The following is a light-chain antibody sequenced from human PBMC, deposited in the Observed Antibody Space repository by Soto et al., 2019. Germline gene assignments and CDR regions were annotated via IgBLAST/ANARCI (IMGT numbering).Light chain of an antibody. CDR1: SSDVGSYNF. V-gene: IGLV2-23*01. J-gene: IGLJ3*02. CDR2: EGS. Sequence: QSALTQPASVSGSPVQSITISCTGSSSDVGSYNFVSWHQQHPGKAPKLMIYEGSKRPSGVSNRFSGSKSGNTASLTISGLQAEDEADYYCCSYAGSSTWVFGGGTKLTVL. CDR3: CSYAGSSTWV.